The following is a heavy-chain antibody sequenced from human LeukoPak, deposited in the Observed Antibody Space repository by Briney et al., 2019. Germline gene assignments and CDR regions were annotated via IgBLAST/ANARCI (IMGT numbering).Heavy chain of an antibody. CDR2: IYPAGGGT. J-gene: IGHJ4*02. V-gene: IGHV1-46*01. CDR1: GSTFSNYY. Sequence: GASVKLSCKASGSTFSNYYIHWGRQAPGAGLEWMGLIYPAGGGTNYAQKFQGRVTIPADESTSTAYMGLSSRRSQNRAGYYCARSEGEPDYWGQGTLVTVSS. CDR3: ARSEGEPDY. D-gene: IGHD2-21*01.